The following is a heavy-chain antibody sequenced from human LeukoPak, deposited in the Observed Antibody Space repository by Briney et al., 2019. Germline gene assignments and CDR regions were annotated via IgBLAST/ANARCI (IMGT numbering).Heavy chain of an antibody. Sequence: GGSLRLSCAASGFTFSSYGMHWVRQAPGKGLEWVAIIWYDGSNKYYADAVKGRFTISRDNSKNTLYLQMNSLRAEDTAVYYCATAAGYHGSGASGRIDYWGQGTLVTVSS. V-gene: IGHV3-33*01. D-gene: IGHD3-10*01. CDR2: IWYDGSNK. J-gene: IGHJ4*02. CDR3: ATAAGYHGSGASGRIDY. CDR1: GFTFSSYG.